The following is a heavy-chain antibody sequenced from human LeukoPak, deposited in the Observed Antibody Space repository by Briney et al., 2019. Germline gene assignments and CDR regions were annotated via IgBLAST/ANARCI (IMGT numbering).Heavy chain of an antibody. V-gene: IGHV3-23*01. CDR3: AKGAASRGYTYVAN. D-gene: IGHD5-18*01. J-gene: IGHJ4*02. CDR1: AVTFRSYA. CDR2: ISGSGGST. Sequence: GGSLRLSCAASAVTFRSYAMIWVRQAPGKGLEWVSGISGSGGSTYYADSARGRFTFVRDNTSHTLYLQMNSLRAEDTAVYYCAKGAASRGYTYVANWGQGTLVTVSS.